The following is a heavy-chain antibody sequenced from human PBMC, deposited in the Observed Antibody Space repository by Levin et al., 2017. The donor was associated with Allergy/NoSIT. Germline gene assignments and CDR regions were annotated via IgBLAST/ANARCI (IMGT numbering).Heavy chain of an antibody. Sequence: LSLTCAASGFAFDDYAMHWVGQAPGKGLAWDSGISWNSGSIGYADTVKGRFTISRDNAQNYLYLQMNSLRTEVTALYYCSSDNIGLHVAFDIRGHGTLVIVSS. CDR2: ISWNSGSI. CDR3: SSDNIGLHVAFDI. J-gene: IGHJ3*02. V-gene: IGHV3-9*01. CDR1: GFAFDDYA.